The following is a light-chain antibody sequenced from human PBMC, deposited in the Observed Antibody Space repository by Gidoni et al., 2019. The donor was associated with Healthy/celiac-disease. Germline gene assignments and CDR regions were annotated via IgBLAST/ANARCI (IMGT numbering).Light chain of an antibody. V-gene: IGKV3-11*01. CDR2: DAS. CDR1: QSVSSY. Sequence: EIVLTQSPATLSLSPGERATLSCRASQSVSSYLAWYQQKPGQAPRLRIYDASNRATGIPARFSGSGAGTDFTLTISSLEPEDFAVYYWQQRSNWPGTFXQXTKVXIK. CDR3: QQRSNWPGT. J-gene: IGKJ1*01.